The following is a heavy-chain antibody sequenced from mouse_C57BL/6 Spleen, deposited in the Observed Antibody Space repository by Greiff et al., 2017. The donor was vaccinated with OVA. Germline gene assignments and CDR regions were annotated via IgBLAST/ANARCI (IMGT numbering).Heavy chain of an antibody. D-gene: IGHD1-1*02. CDR2: INYDGSST. J-gene: IGHJ2*01. CDR1: GFTFSDYY. Sequence: EVQVVESEGGLVQPGSSMKLSCTASGFTFSDYYMAWVRQVPEKGLEWVANINYDGSSTYYLDSLKSRFIISRDNAKNILYLQMSSLKSEDTATYYCARGVGPVAFDYWGQGTTLTVSS. CDR3: ARGVGPVAFDY. V-gene: IGHV5-16*01.